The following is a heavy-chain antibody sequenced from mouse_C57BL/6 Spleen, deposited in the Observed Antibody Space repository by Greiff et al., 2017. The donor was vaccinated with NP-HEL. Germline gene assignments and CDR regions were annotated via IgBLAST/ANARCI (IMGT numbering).Heavy chain of an antibody. J-gene: IGHJ2*01. V-gene: IGHV1-53*01. CDR2: INPSNGGP. D-gene: IGHD3-2*02. CDR1: GYTFTSYW. CDR3: ANGQLRLPLDG. Sequence: VQLQQPGTELVKPGASVKLSCKASGYTFTSYWMHWVKQRPGQGLEWIGNINPSNGGPNYNEKFKSKATLTVDKSSSTAYMHLSRLTSEDAAVYYGANGQLRLPLDGWGQGTTLTVSS.